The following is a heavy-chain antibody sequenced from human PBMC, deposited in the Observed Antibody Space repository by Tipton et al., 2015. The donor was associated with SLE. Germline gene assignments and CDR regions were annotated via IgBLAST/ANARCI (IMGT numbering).Heavy chain of an antibody. J-gene: IGHJ6*03. CDR2: ISYDGSNE. V-gene: IGHV3-30*04. Sequence: RSLRLSCAASGFSFSSYAMNWVRQAPGKGLEWVAIISYDGSNEYYADPVKGRFTISRDDFKNTLFLHMNSLRTEDTAVYYCARDGDSATTYNYYMDVWGEGTAVTVSS. D-gene: IGHD4-17*01. CDR1: GFSFSSYA. CDR3: ARDGDSATTYNYYMDV.